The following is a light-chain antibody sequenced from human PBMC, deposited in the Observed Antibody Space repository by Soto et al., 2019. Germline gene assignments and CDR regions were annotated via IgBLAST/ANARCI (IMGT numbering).Light chain of an antibody. CDR2: DAI. CDR1: QSVSRY. Sequence: EVLLTQSPATLSLSPGERATLSCRASQSVSRYLAWYQQKPGQAPRLLIYDAINRAPGIPARFSGSGSETDFTLTISSLEPEDFAVYYCQHRSNWPLTFGGGTKVDIK. J-gene: IGKJ4*01. V-gene: IGKV3-11*01. CDR3: QHRSNWPLT.